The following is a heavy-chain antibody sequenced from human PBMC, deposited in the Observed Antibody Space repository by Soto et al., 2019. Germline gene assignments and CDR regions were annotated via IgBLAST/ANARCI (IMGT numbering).Heavy chain of an antibody. CDR1: GGSISSSSYY. D-gene: IGHD6-6*01. J-gene: IGHJ4*02. CDR2: IYYSGST. Sequence: SETLSLTCTVSGGSISSSSYYWGWIRQPPGKGLEWIGSIYYSGSTYYNPSLKSRVTISVDTSKNQFSLKLSSVTAADTAVYYCARNPGLAKQLVQGDNYWGQGTLVTVSS. V-gene: IGHV4-39*01. CDR3: ARNPGLAKQLVQGDNY.